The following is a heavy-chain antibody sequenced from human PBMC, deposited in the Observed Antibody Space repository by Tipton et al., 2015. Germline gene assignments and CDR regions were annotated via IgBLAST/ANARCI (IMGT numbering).Heavy chain of an antibody. Sequence: QLVQSGAEVKKPGSSVKVSCKAPGGSLNYYAISWVRQAPGQGLEWMGGILPIFVTANYAHNFQGRVTITADKSTSTAYMELSSLRSEDTAVYYCARLISGASGAFDVWGQGTMVTVSS. V-gene: IGHV1-69*06. CDR3: ARLISGASGAFDV. J-gene: IGHJ3*01. CDR1: GGSLNYYA. CDR2: ILPIFVTA. D-gene: IGHD2-15*01.